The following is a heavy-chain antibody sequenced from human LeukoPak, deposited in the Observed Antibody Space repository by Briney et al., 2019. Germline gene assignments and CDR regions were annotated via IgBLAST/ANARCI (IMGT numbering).Heavy chain of an antibody. CDR1: AFTFSSYA. J-gene: IGHJ4*02. CDR3: AKLGYYDVWSGYYNPTEFDY. D-gene: IGHD3-3*01. CDR2: LSGSGGST. Sequence: QPGGSLRLSCAASAFTFSSYAMSWVRQAPGKGLEWVSALSGSGGSTYYADSVKGRFTISRDNSKNTLYLQMNSLRAEDTAVYYCAKLGYYDVWSGYYNPTEFDYWGQGTLVTVSS. V-gene: IGHV3-23*01.